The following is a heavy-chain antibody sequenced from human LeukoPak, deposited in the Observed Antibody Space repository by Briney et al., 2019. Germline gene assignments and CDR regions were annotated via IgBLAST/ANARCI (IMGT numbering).Heavy chain of an antibody. V-gene: IGHV4-4*07. CDR2: IYTSGNT. CDR1: GGSISYYY. D-gene: IGHD5-12*01. J-gene: IGHJ6*03. Sequence: SETLSLTCTVSGGSISYYYCNWIRQPAGKGLEWIGRIYTSGNTNYTPSLKSRVIMSVDTSKNQFSLNLTSVTAADTAVYYCARDLVGSGYASRWYYYMDVWGRGTTVTVSS. CDR3: ARDLVGSGYASRWYYYMDV.